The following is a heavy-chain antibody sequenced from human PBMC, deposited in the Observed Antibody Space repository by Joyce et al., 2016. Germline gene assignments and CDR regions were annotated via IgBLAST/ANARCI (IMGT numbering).Heavy chain of an antibody. CDR1: GFSVSNSY. V-gene: IGHV3-53*02. J-gene: IGHJ4*02. CDR3: TRFSTGGLKFDY. Sequence: EVQLVETGGGLIQPGGSLRFSCAASGFSVSNSYLSWFRQAPGKGPEWVSVIYSDDTTYYADSVKGRFTTSRDNSKDTLYLQMNSLRADDTAKYYCTRFSTGGLKFDYWGQGTLVTVSS. D-gene: IGHD6-19*01. CDR2: IYSDDTT.